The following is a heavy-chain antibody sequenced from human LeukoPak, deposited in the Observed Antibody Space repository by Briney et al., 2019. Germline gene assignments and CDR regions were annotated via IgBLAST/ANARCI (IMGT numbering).Heavy chain of an antibody. J-gene: IGHJ5*02. V-gene: IGHV3-21*01. D-gene: IGHD2-15*01. CDR3: ARDHSPGGGSYNWFDP. CDR2: ISSSSSYI. CDR1: GFTFSSYS. Sequence: PGRSLRLSCAASGFTFSSYSMNWVRQAPGKGLEWVSSISSSSSYIYYADSVKGRFTVSRDNAKNSLYLQMNSLRAEDTAVYYCARDHSPGGGSYNWFDPWGQGTLVTVSS.